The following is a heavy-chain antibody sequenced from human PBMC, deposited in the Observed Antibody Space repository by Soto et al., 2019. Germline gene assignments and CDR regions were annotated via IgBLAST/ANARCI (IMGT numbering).Heavy chain of an antibody. Sequence: GGSLRLSCAASGFTFSSYSMNWVRQAPGKGLEWVSYISSSSTIYYADSVKGRFTISRDNAKNSLYLQMNSLRAEDTAVYYCAREGSYYYYCMDVWCQGTTLTISS. J-gene: IGHJ6*02. V-gene: IGHV3-48*01. CDR2: ISSSSTI. CDR1: GFTFSSYS. CDR3: AREGSYYYYCMDV.